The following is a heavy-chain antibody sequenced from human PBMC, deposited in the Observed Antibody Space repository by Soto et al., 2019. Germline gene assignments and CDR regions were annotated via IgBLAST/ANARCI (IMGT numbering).Heavy chain of an antibody. CDR2: ISYSGAT. CDR3: ATSPRFAFDF. J-gene: IGHJ3*01. V-gene: IGHV4-61*01. Sequence: QVQLQESGPGLVKPSETLSLTCSVSGGSVSGDKNYWSWIRQSPGKGLEWIGFISYSGATIYNPSLKSRLTLSVDRSQNQFSLRLSSVTASDTALYYCATSPRFAFDFWGQGTTVIVSS. CDR1: GGSVSGDKNY. D-gene: IGHD3-16*01.